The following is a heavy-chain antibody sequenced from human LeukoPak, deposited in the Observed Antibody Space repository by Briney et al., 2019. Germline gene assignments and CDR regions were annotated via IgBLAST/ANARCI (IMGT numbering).Heavy chain of an antibody. D-gene: IGHD3-3*01. CDR3: ARDQGFWSGYSYYYYMDV. Sequence: PSQTLSLTCTVSGGSISSGSYYWSWIRQPAGKGLEWIGRIYTSGSTNYNPSLKSRVTMSVDTSKNQFSLKLSSVTAADTAVYYCARDQGFWSGYSYYYYMDVWGKGTTVTVSS. CDR1: GGSISSGSYY. CDR2: IYTSGST. J-gene: IGHJ6*03. V-gene: IGHV4-61*02.